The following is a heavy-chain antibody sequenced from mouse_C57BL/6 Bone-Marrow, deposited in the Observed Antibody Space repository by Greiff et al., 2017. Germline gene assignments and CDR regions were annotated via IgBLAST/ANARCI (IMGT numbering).Heavy chain of an antibody. CDR2: IHPNSGST. V-gene: IGHV1-64*01. Sequence: VQLQQPGAELVKPGASVKLSCKASGYTFTSYWMHWVKQRPGQGLEWIGMIHPNSGSTNYNEKFKSKATLTVDKSSSTAYMQLSSLTSEDAAVYYCARRSLNYFDYWGQGTTLTVSS. J-gene: IGHJ2*01. CDR3: ARRSLNYFDY. CDR1: GYTFTSYW.